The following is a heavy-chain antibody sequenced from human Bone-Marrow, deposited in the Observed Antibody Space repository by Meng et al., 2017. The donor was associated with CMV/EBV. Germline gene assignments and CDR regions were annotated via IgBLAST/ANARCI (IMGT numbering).Heavy chain of an antibody. CDR2: ISAYNGNT. CDR3: ARTRLDYDFWSGYSTGQFDP. V-gene: IGHV1-18*01. D-gene: IGHD3-3*01. Sequence: FISYGISWVRQAPGQGLEWMGWISAYNGNTNYAQKLQGRVTMTTDTSTSTAYMELSSLRSEDTAVYYCARTRLDYDFWSGYSTGQFDPWGQGTLVTVSS. J-gene: IGHJ5*02. CDR1: FISYG.